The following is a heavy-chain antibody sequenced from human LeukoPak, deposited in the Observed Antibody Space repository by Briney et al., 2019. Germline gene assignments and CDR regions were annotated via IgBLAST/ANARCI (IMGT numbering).Heavy chain of an antibody. CDR1: GFTFSSYW. V-gene: IGHV3-7*01. Sequence: PGGSLRLSCAASGFTFSSYWMNWVRQAPGTGLEWVANINQDGSTKYYLDSVKGRFTISRDNAKNSLYLQMNNLRAEETAVYYCARGLTTTPNWFDPWGQGTLVTVSS. CDR3: ARGLTTTPNWFDP. J-gene: IGHJ5*02. D-gene: IGHD4-17*01. CDR2: INQDGSTK.